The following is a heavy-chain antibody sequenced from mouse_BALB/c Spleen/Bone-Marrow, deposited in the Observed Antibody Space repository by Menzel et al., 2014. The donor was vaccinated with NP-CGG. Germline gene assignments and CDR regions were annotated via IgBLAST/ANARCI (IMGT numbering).Heavy chain of an antibody. V-gene: IGHV5-9-2*01. CDR1: GFTFSSYG. CDR3: ARNYYIYDGYLDF. CDR2: ISGGGNYT. J-gene: IGHJ2*01. Sequence: EVQLVESGGGLVKPGGPLKLSCAASGFTFSSYGMSWVRQTPEKRLEWVATISGGGNYTYYPDSVKGRFTISRGNAKNNLYLQMSSLRSEDTALYYCARNYYIYDGYLDFWGPGTTLTVSS. D-gene: IGHD2-12*01.